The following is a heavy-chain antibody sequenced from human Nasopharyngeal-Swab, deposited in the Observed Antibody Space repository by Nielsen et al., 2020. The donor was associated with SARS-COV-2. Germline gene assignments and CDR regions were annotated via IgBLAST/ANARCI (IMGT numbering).Heavy chain of an antibody. J-gene: IGHJ4*02. CDR1: GFTFSSYG. D-gene: IGHD6-6*01. Sequence: GESLKISCAASGFTFSSYGMHWVRQAPGKGLEWVAVISYDGSNKYYADSVKGRFTISRDNSKYTLYLQMNSLRPEDTSVYYCARDLVRNFDLWGQGALVTVSS. V-gene: IGHV3-30*03. CDR3: ARDLVRNFDL. CDR2: ISYDGSNK.